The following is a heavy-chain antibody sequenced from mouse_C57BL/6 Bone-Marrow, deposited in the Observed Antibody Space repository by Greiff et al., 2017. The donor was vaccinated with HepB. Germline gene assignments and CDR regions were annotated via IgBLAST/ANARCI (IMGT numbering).Heavy chain of an antibody. CDR1: GYTFTDYW. CDR2: IDPGSGGT. CDR3: ATRDGTYLYFGV. V-gene: IGHV1-55*01. D-gene: IGHD2-1*01. J-gene: IGHJ1*03. Sequence: VNLQQSGAELVKPGASVKMSCKASGYTFTDYWITWVKQRPGQGLEWIGEIDPGSGGTNYNEKFKGKATLTVDTSSSTAYMQLSSLTSEDSAVYYCATRDGTYLYFGVWGTGTTVT.